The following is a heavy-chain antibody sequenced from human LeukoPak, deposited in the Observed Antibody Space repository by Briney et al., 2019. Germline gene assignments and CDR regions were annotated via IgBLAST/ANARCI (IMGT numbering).Heavy chain of an antibody. CDR1: GFTFSSYA. Sequence: PGGSLRLSCAAPGFTFSSYAMSWVRQAPGEGLEWVSAISGNGGGTYYADSVKGRFTISRDNSKNTLYLRMNSLRTEDTATYYCAKVAGASCSSSSCRPFDYWGQGTLVTVSS. CDR3: AKVAGASCSSSSCRPFDY. D-gene: IGHD2-2*01. J-gene: IGHJ4*02. V-gene: IGHV3-23*01. CDR2: ISGNGGGT.